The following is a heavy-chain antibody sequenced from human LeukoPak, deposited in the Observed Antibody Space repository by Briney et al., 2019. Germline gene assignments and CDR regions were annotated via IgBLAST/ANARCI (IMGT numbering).Heavy chain of an antibody. CDR1: GGSLSSYY. CDR2: ISYSGSA. CDR3: ARATATGSWGLFDY. J-gene: IGHJ4*02. V-gene: IGHV4-59*08. Sequence: SETLSLTCTVSGGSLSSYYWSWIRQPPGKGLEWIGYISYSGSANYNPSLKSRVTISMDTSKNQFSLKLSSVTDADTAVYYCARATATGSWGLFDYWGQGTQVIVSS. D-gene: IGHD1-1*01.